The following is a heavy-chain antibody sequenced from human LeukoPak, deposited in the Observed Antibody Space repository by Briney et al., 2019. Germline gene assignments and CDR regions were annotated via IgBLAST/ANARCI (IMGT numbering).Heavy chain of an antibody. Sequence: SETLSLTCSVSGYSISNGYYWGWMRQPPGKGLEWIGSIYHSGSTYYNPSLKSRVTISVDTSKNQFSLKLSSVTAADTAVYYCARGGGGQYYDFWSGYQNWFDPWGQGTLVTVSS. CDR2: IYHSGST. CDR1: GYSISNGYY. J-gene: IGHJ5*02. CDR3: ARGGGGQYYDFWSGYQNWFDP. D-gene: IGHD3-3*01. V-gene: IGHV4-38-2*02.